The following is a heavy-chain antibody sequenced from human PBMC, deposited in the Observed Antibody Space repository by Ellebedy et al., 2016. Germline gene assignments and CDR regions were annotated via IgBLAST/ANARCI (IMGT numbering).Heavy chain of an antibody. CDR2: IYYSGST. CDR3: ARIFITKFWFFEL. D-gene: IGHD3-22*01. V-gene: IGHV4-61*01. Sequence: SETLSLTCAVSGGSVSSGSYYWNWIRQPPGKGLEWIGYIYYSGSTNYNPSLKSRVTISVDTSKNQFSLRLNSVTAADTAIYYCARIFITKFWFFELWGRGTLVTVSS. J-gene: IGHJ2*01. CDR1: GGSVSSGSYY.